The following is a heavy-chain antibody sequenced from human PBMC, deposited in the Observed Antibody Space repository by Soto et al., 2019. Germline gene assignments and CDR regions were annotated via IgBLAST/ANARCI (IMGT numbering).Heavy chain of an antibody. CDR3: ARASIHGSSWYFWFDP. D-gene: IGHD6-13*01. Sequence: QVQLVQSGAEVRKPGSSVKVSCKASGGTFSRYAINWVRQAPGQGLGWMGGIIPMFGTTNYAQKFKGRVTITADESTSTVYMELNTLRSEDAAVYYCARASIHGSSWYFWFDPWGQGTLVTVSS. CDR1: GGTFSRYA. V-gene: IGHV1-69*01. CDR2: IIPMFGTT. J-gene: IGHJ5*01.